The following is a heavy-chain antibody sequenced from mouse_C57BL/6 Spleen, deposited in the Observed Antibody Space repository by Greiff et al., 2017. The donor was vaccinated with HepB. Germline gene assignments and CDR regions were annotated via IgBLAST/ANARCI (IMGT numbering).Heavy chain of an antibody. CDR1: GYTFTEYT. J-gene: IGHJ1*03. V-gene: IGHV1-62-2*01. D-gene: IGHD1-1*01. Sequence: VQLQQSGAELVKPGASVKLSCKASGYTFTEYTIHWVKQRPGQGLEWIGWFYPGSGSIKYNEKFKDKATLTADKSSSTVYMELSRVTSENSAVYFCARHEDYYGSGPHWYFDVWGTGTTVTVSS. CDR2: FYPGSGSI. CDR3: ARHEDYYGSGPHWYFDV.